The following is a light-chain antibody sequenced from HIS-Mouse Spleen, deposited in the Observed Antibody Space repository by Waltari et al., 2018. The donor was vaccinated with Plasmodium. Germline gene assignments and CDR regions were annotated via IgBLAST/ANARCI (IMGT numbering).Light chain of an antibody. CDR1: SSDVGGYNY. Sequence: QSALTQPPSASGSPGQSVTISCTGTSSDVGGYNYVPWYQHHPVKAPKLMIYEVSKRPSGVPDRFSGSKSGNTASLTVSGLQAEDEADYYCSSYAGSNNLVFGGGTKLTVL. CDR3: SSYAGSNNLV. V-gene: IGLV2-8*01. CDR2: EVS. J-gene: IGLJ2*01.